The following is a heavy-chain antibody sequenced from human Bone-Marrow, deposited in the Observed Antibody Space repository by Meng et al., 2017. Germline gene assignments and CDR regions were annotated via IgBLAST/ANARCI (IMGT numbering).Heavy chain of an antibody. Sequence: SVKVSCKASGGTFSSYAISWVRQAPGQGLEWMGGIIPIFGTANYAQKFQGRVTITADEPTSTAYMELSSLRSEDTAVYYCARDSGILTGYYIKRYYYYGMDVWGQGTTVTVSS. CDR2: IIPIFGTA. CDR3: ARDSGILTGYYIKRYYYYGMDV. V-gene: IGHV1-69*13. CDR1: GGTFSSYA. D-gene: IGHD3-9*01. J-gene: IGHJ6*02.